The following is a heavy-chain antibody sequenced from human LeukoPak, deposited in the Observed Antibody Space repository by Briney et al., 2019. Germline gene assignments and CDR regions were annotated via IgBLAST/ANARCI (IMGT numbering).Heavy chain of an antibody. D-gene: IGHD1-26*01. V-gene: IGHV3-7*01. CDR1: GFTFSSYW. J-gene: IGHJ3*02. CDR3: ARDTFGIVGATSAFDI. Sequence: PGGSLRLSCAASGFTFSSYWMSWVRQAPGKGLEWVANIKQDGSEKYYVDSVKGRFTISRDNAKNSLYLQMNSLRAEDTAVSYCARDTFGIVGATSAFDIWGQGTMVTVSS. CDR2: IKQDGSEK.